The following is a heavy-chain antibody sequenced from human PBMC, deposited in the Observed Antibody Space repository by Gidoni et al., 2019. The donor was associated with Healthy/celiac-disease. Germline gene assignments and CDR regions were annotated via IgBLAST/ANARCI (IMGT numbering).Heavy chain of an antibody. Sequence: QLQLQESGPCLVKPSETLSLTCTVSGGSISSSSYYWGWIRQPPGKGLEWIGSIYYSGSTYYNPSLKSRVTISVDTSKNQFSLKLSSVTAADTAVYYCARDQLFGDRINYWGQGTLVTVSS. CDR1: GGSISSSSYY. J-gene: IGHJ4*02. V-gene: IGHV4-39*07. CDR2: IYYSGST. D-gene: IGHD3-10*01. CDR3: ARDQLFGDRINY.